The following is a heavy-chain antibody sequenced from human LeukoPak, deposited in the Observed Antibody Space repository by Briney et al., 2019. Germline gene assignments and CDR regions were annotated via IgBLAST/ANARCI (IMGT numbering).Heavy chain of an antibody. V-gene: IGHV3-30*02. CDR3: AKDVYGSSLYDAFDI. CDR2: IRYDGGNK. D-gene: IGHD6-13*01. CDR1: GFTFSSYG. J-gene: IGHJ3*02. Sequence: GGSLRLSCAASGFTFSSYGMHWVRQAPGKGLEWVAFIRYDGGNKYYADSVKGRFTISRDNSKNTLYLQMNSLRAEDTAVYYCAKDVYGSSLYDAFDIWGQGTMVTVSS.